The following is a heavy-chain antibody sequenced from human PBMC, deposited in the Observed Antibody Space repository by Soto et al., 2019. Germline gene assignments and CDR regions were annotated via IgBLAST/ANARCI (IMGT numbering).Heavy chain of an antibody. CDR3: TTRSVEGV. J-gene: IGHJ6*02. V-gene: IGHV3-15*07. CDR1: GLTISNAW. Sequence: EVQLVESGGGFIYPGGSLRLYCAASGLTISNAWMNWVRQAPGKGLEWVGRIKTNTEGGTTDYAAAVKGRFTVSRDDSKNTLYLQMNSLRTEDTAVYYCTTRSVEGVWGQGTTVTVSS. CDR2: IKTNTEGGTT. D-gene: IGHD2-15*01.